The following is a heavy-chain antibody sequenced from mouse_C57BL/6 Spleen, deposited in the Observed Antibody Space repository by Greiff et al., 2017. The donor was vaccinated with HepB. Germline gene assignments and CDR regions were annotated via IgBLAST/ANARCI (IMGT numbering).Heavy chain of an antibody. J-gene: IGHJ2*01. CDR2: INPNNGGT. D-gene: IGHD1-1*01. CDR3: AIKNYDYGSSPFDY. CDR1: GYTFTDYY. Sequence: EVQLQQSGPELVKPGASVKISCKASGYTFTDYYMHWVKQSHGKSLEWIGDINPNNGGTSYNQKFKGKATLTVDKSSSTAYMELRSLTSEDSAVYYCAIKNYDYGSSPFDYWGQGTTLTVSS. V-gene: IGHV1-26*01.